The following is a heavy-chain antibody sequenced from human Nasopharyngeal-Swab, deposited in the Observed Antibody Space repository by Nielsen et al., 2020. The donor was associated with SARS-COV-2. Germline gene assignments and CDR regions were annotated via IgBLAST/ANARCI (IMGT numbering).Heavy chain of an antibody. Sequence: ASVKVSCKASGYTFSGFYMHWVRQAPGQGLEWMGRFSPNSGDTIYAQEFRGRVTMTRDTSISTAYMELSSLRSDDTAVYYCARCRGFGVDIRRYGMDVWGQGTTVIVSS. D-gene: IGHD3-3*01. V-gene: IGHV1-2*02. CDR3: ARCRGFGVDIRRYGMDV. J-gene: IGHJ6*02. CDR1: GYTFSGFY. CDR2: FSPNSGDT.